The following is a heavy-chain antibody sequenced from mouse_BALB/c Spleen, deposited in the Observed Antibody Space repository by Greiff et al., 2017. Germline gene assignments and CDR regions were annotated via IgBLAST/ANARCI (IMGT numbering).Heavy chain of an antibody. CDR3: TGGTLAY. D-gene: IGHD3-3*01. Sequence: EVMLVESGGGLVQPGGSMKLSCVASGFTFGNNWLNWVRHSPEKGLEWVAEIRLKSNNYATHYAESVKGRFTISRDDSKSSVYLQMNNLRAEDTGIYYCTGGTLAYWGQGTLVTVSA. CDR1: GFTFGNNW. CDR2: IRLKSNNYAT. J-gene: IGHJ3*01. V-gene: IGHV6-6*02.